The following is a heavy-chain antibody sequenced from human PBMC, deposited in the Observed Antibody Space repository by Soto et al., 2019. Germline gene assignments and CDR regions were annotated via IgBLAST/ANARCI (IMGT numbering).Heavy chain of an antibody. Sequence: QVQLVQSGAEVKKPGSSVKVSCKASGGTFSSYAISWVRQAPGQGLEWMGGIIPIFGTANYAQKFQGRVTITADESTSTAYMELSSLRSEDTAVYYCARDGHIVVVTAAHYYYGMDVWGQGTTVTVSS. CDR1: GGTFSSYA. J-gene: IGHJ6*02. CDR3: ARDGHIVVVTAAHYYYGMDV. CDR2: IIPIFGTA. V-gene: IGHV1-69*01. D-gene: IGHD2-21*02.